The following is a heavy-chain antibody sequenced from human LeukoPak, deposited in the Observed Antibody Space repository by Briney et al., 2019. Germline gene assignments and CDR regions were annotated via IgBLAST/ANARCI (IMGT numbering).Heavy chain of an antibody. V-gene: IGHV4-4*07. CDR1: GGSISSYY. CDR2: IYTSGST. J-gene: IGHJ4*02. Sequence: SETLSLTCTVSGGSISSYYWSWIRQPAGKGLEWLGRIYTSGSTNYNPSLKSRVTMSVDTSKNQFSLKLSSVTAADTAVYYCARDRPDTAMATFDYWGQGTLVTVSS. CDR3: ARDRPDTAMATFDY. D-gene: IGHD5-18*01.